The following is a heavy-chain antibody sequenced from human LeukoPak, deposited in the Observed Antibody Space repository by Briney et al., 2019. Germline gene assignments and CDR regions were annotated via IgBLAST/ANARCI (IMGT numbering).Heavy chain of an antibody. CDR1: GFTFSSAW. D-gene: IGHD1-26*01. CDR2: IKSKTDGGTT. Sequence: GGSLRLSCAASGFTFSSAWMSWVRQAPGKGLEWVGRIKSKTDGGTTDYAAPVKGRFTISRDDSKNTLYLQMNSLKTEDTAVYYCTTEGPRGGSFDYWGQGTLVTVSS. J-gene: IGHJ4*02. V-gene: IGHV3-15*01. CDR3: TTEGPRGGSFDY.